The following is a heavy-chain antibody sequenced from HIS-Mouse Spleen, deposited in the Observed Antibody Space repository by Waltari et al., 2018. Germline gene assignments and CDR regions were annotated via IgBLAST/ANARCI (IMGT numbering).Heavy chain of an antibody. V-gene: IGHV1-2*02. D-gene: IGHD6-6*01. CDR3: ARVYSSSWRGFDY. CDR2: INPNSGGT. J-gene: IGHJ4*02. Sequence: QVQLVQSGAAVKKPGASVKFSCKASGSTVTGYSMHWVRQAPGPGLEWMGWINPNSGGTNYAQKFQGRVTMTRDTSISTAYMELSRLRSDDTAVYYCARVYSSSWRGFDYWGQGTLVTVSS. CDR1: GSTVTGYS.